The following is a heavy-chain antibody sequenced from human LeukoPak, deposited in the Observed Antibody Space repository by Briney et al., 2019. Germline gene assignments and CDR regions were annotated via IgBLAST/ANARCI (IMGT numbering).Heavy chain of an antibody. Sequence: PSEILSLTCTVSGGSISSYYWSWIRQPPGKGLEWIGYSSHSGSTNYNPSLKSRVTISVHTSKNQLSLKLRSVTAADTAVYYCARGSYFGSGSYYNLWGQGTLVTVSS. CDR2: SSHSGST. V-gene: IGHV4-59*01. J-gene: IGHJ4*02. CDR1: GGSISSYY. CDR3: ARGSYFGSGSYYNL. D-gene: IGHD3-10*01.